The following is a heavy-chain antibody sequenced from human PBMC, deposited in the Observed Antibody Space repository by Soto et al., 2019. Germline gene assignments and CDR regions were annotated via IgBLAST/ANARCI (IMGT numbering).Heavy chain of an antibody. D-gene: IGHD3-3*01. CDR1: GIIFTNAW. CDR2: IKSLTDGGTT. Sequence: NPGGSLRLSCEVSGIIFTNAWMNWVRQPPGKGLEWVARIKSLTDGGTTDYAAPVRGRFTVSRDDSLNTVYLQMNSLTAEDTGVYYCTTDTRRISVFGVPWDSWGQGTLVTVSS. CDR3: TTDTRRISVFGVPWDS. J-gene: IGHJ4*02. V-gene: IGHV3-15*01.